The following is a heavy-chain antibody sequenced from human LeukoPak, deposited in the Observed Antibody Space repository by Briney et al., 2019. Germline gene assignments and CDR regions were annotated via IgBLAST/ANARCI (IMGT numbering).Heavy chain of an antibody. D-gene: IGHD3-10*01. CDR2: ILYDGSNK. CDR3: AKTFFYGSGSNNWFDP. Sequence: QAGGSLRLSCAASGFTFSNYAMHWVRQAPGKGLEWVAVILYDGSNKYYADSVKGRLTISRDNSKNTLYLEMNSLRAEDTAVYYCAKTFFYGSGSNNWFDPWGQGTLVTVSS. CDR1: GFTFSNYA. V-gene: IGHV3-30-3*02. J-gene: IGHJ5*02.